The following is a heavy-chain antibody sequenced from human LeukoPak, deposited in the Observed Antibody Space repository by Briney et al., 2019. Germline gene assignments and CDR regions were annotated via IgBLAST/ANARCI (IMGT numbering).Heavy chain of an antibody. Sequence: PSETLSFTCAVYGGSFSGYYWSWIRQPPGKGLEWIGEINHSGSTNYNPSLKSRVTISVDTSKNQFSLKLSSVTAADTAVYYCARVGYDYVWGSYRLLDYWGQGTLVTVSS. V-gene: IGHV4-34*01. CDR1: GGSFSGYY. D-gene: IGHD3-16*02. CDR2: INHSGST. CDR3: ARVGYDYVWGSYRLLDY. J-gene: IGHJ4*02.